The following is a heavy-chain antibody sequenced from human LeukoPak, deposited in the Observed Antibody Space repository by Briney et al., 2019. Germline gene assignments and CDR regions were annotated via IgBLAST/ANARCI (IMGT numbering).Heavy chain of an antibody. CDR1: GFTFSSYA. V-gene: IGHV3-23*01. Sequence: GGSLRLSCAASGFTFSSYAMTWVRQAPGKGLEWVSGITSSGASAYYAASVKGRFTVSRDNSESMLYLQINNLSAEDTGTYYCVRDEDLYSPTWYLFEDWGQGTLVTVSS. D-gene: IGHD5-12*01. J-gene: IGHJ4*02. CDR3: VRDEDLYSPTWYLFED. CDR2: ITSSGASA.